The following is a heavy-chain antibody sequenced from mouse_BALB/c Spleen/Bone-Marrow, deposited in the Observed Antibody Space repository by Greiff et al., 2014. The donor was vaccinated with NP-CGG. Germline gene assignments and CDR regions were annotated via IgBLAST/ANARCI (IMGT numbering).Heavy chain of an antibody. CDR3: ARGITTATFAY. CDR2: IYPRNNNT. V-gene: IGHV1-84*02. D-gene: IGHD1-2*01. Sequence: LQQPGPELVKPGASVKISCKASGYTFTDYYINWVKQKPGQGLEWIGWIYPRNNNTKYNERFKDKATLTVDTPSSTAYMQLSSLTSEDTAVYFCARGITTATFAYWGQGTLVTVSA. J-gene: IGHJ3*01. CDR1: GYTFTDYY.